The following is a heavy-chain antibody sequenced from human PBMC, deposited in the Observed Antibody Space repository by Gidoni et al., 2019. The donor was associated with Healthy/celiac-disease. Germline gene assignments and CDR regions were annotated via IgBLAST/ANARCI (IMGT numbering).Heavy chain of an antibody. V-gene: IGHV5-51*03. CDR1: GYSFTSYW. D-gene: IGHD4-17*01. Sequence: EVQRGQSGAEVKKPGEYRKITGKGSGYSFTSYWIGWVRQRPWKGLEWRGIIYPGDSDTRSSPSFQVQVTISADKSISTAYLQWSRLKASDTAMYYCARQNYGNNWFDPWGQGTLVTVSS. CDR3: ARQNYGNNWFDP. CDR2: IYPGDSDT. J-gene: IGHJ5*02.